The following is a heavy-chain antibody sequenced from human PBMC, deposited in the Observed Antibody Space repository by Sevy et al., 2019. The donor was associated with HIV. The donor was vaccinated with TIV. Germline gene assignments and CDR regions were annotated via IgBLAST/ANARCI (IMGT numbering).Heavy chain of an antibody. J-gene: IGHJ3*02. V-gene: IGHV4-39*01. CDR2: IYYSGST. D-gene: IGHD6-19*01. Sequence: SETLSLTCTVSGGSISSSSYYWGWIRQPPGKGLEWIGSIYYSGSTYYNPSLKSRVTISVDTSKNQFSLKLSSVTAADTTVYYCARHVNSMYSSGLYQTAFDIWAQGTMVTVSS. CDR3: ARHVNSMYSSGLYQTAFDI. CDR1: GGSISSSSYY.